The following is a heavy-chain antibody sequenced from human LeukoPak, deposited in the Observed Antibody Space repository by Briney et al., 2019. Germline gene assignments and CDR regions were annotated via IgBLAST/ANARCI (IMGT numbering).Heavy chain of an antibody. D-gene: IGHD6-6*01. J-gene: IGHJ4*02. CDR1: GYTFPSYF. CDR3: ARTAARRFDY. V-gene: IGHV1-46*01. Sequence: ASVKVSCKASGYTFPSYFMHWVRQAPGQGLEWMGIINPTGGSTTYAQKFQGRITMTRDTSTSTVYMELSSLRSDDTAVYYCARTAARRFDYWGQGTLVTVSS. CDR2: INPTGGST.